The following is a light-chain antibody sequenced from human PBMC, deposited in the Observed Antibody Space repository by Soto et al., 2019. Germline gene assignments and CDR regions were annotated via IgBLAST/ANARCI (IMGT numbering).Light chain of an antibody. Sequence: IQLTQSPSSLSASVGDRVTVTCRASQSINIYLNWYQQKPGKAPTLLIYAASSLQSGVPSRFSGGGSRTDFTLTISSLQPEDFATYYCQPSYRSPYTFGQGTRLEIK. CDR3: QPSYRSPYT. J-gene: IGKJ5*01. V-gene: IGKV1-39*01. CDR2: AAS. CDR1: QSINIY.